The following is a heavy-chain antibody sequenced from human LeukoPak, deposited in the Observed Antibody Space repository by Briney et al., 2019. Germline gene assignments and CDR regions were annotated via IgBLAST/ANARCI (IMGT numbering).Heavy chain of an antibody. CDR3: AKPLKPAVAAFDY. D-gene: IGHD6-19*01. J-gene: IGHJ4*02. CDR1: GFTFSSYA. V-gene: IGHV3-23*01. Sequence: GGSLRLSCAASGFTFSSYAMSWVRQAPGKGLEWVSAISGSCGSTYYADSVKGRFTISRDNSKNTLYLHMNSLRAEDTAVYYCAKPLKPAVAAFDYWGQGTLVTVSS. CDR2: ISGSCGST.